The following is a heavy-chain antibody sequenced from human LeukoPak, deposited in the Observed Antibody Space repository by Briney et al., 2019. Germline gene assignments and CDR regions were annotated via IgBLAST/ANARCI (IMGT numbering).Heavy chain of an antibody. Sequence: SETLSLTCTVSGGSISNYYWSWIRQPPGKGLEGIGDIYFIGSTNYNPSLKSRVTISIDTSKNQFSLKLSSVTAADTAVYYCVRHTYYYDSSGYPSPKYFFDYWGQGTLVTVSS. CDR1: GGSISNYY. CDR2: IYFIGST. D-gene: IGHD3-22*01. V-gene: IGHV4-59*08. CDR3: VRHTYYYDSSGYPSPKYFFDY. J-gene: IGHJ4*02.